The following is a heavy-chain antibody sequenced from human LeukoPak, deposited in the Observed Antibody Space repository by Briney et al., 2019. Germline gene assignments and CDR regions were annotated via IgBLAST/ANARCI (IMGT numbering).Heavy chain of an antibody. CDR3: AKDYYYDSSGYYSGLDDY. V-gene: IGHV3-23*01. CDR2: ISGSGSST. Sequence: GGSLRLSCAASGFTFSSYAMSWVRQAPGKGLEWVSAISGSGSSTYYADSVKGRFTISRDNSKNTLYLQMNSLRAEDTAVYYCAKDYYYDSSGYYSGLDDYWGQGTLVTVSS. J-gene: IGHJ4*02. D-gene: IGHD3-22*01. CDR1: GFTFSSYA.